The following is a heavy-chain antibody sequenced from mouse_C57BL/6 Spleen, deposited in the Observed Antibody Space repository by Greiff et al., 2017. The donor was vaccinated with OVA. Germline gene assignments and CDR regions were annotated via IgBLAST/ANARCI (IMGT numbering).Heavy chain of an antibody. CDR1: GYTLTDYY. CDR3: ARSSSGYSYYFDY. CDR2: INPNNGGT. V-gene: IGHV1-26*01. J-gene: IGHJ2*01. D-gene: IGHD3-2*02. Sequence: EVQLQQSGPELVKPGASVKISCKASGYTLTDYYMNWVKQSHGKSLEWIGDINPNNGGTSYNQKFKGKATLTVDKSSSTAYMELRSLTSEDSAVYYCARSSSGYSYYFDYWGQGTTLTVSS.